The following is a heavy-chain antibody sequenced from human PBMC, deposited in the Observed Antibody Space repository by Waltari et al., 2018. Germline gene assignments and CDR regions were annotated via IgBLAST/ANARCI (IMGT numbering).Heavy chain of an antibody. CDR1: GFTFSSYG. V-gene: IGHV3-30*18. CDR3: AKATSDY. Sequence: QVQLVESGGGVVQPGRSLRLSCAASGFTFSSYGMHWVRQAPGKGLGWVAVIWYDGSNKYYADSVKGRFTISRDNSKNTLYLQMNSLRAEDTAMYYCAKATSDYWGQGTLVTVSS. J-gene: IGHJ4*02. CDR2: IWYDGSNK.